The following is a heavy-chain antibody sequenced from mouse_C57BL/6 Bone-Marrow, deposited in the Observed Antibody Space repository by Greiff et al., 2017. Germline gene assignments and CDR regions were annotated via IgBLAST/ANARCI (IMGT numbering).Heavy chain of an antibody. CDR3: ARTLWYAMDY. Sequence: VQLQQPGAELVKPGASVKLSCKASGYTFTSSWMHWVKQRPGQGLEWIGMIHPNSGSTNYNEKFKSKATLTVDKSSSTAYMQLSSLTSEDSAVYYCARTLWYAMDYWGQGTSVTVSS. CDR2: IHPNSGST. J-gene: IGHJ4*01. D-gene: IGHD1-1*02. V-gene: IGHV1-64*01. CDR1: GYTFTSSW.